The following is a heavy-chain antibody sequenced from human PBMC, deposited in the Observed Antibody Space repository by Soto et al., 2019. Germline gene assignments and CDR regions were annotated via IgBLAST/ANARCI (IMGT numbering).Heavy chain of an antibody. CDR1: GGTFSNSG. D-gene: IGHD2-21*02. J-gene: IGHJ4*02. Sequence: LNLVKSGAEVKKPGYSLKVSCKASGGTFSNSGISWVRQAPGQGLEWMGGSIPIFDTTNYAQKLQGRITIIADESTTADYIGLSNQRSTDTDVYYFVSAPILVSVTLQEKNFDTSGQGTLVTVSS. V-gene: IGHV1-69*01. CDR2: SIPIFDTT. CDR3: VSAPILVSVTLQEKNFDT.